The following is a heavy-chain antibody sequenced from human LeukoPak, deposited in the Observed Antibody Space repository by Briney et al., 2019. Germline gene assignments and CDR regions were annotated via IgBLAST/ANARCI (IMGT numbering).Heavy chain of an antibody. V-gene: IGHV6-1*01. CDR1: GDSLSINNVD. Sequence: SQTLSLTCAISGDSLSINNVDWLWIRQSPSRGLEWLGRTFYRSQWYTNYAVSLKSRLTINTDTSKNQFSLQLNSVTPDDTAVYYCARGSAYSFDYWGQGTLVTVSS. J-gene: IGHJ4*02. D-gene: IGHD5-18*01. CDR3: ARGSAYSFDY. CDR2: TFYRSQWYT.